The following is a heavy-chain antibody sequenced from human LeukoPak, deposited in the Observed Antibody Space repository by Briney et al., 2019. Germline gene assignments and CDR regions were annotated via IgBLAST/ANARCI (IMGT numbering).Heavy chain of an antibody. Sequence: PGRSLRLSCAASGFTFDDYAMHWVRQAPGKGLEWVSGISWNSGSIGYADSVKGRFTISRDNAKNSLYLQMNSLRAEDTALYYCVKAGGYNWNYDFDYWGQGTLVTVSS. CDR1: GFTFDDYA. D-gene: IGHD1-7*01. J-gene: IGHJ4*02. CDR3: VKAGGYNWNYDFDY. V-gene: IGHV3-9*01. CDR2: ISWNSGSI.